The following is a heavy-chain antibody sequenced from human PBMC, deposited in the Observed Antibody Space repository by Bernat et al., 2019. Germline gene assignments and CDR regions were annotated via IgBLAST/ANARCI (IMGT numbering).Heavy chain of an antibody. D-gene: IGHD3-9*01. CDR1: GFTFSSYA. J-gene: IGHJ4*02. Sequence: EVQLVESGGGLVQPGGSLRLSCAASGFTFSSYAMSWVRQAPGKGLEWVGRIKSKTDGGTTDYAAPVKGRFTISRDDSKNTLYLQMNSLKTEDTAVYYCTTVCLTGYLHAWYFDYWGQGTLVTVSS. V-gene: IGHV3-15*01. CDR2: IKSKTDGGTT. CDR3: TTVCLTGYLHAWYFDY.